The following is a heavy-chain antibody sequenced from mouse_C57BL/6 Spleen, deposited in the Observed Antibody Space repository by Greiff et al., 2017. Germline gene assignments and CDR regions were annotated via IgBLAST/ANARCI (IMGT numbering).Heavy chain of an antibody. V-gene: IGHV5-6*02. Sequence: EVMLVESGGDLVKPGGSLKLSCAASGFTFSSYGMSWVRQTPGKRLEWVATISSGGSYTYYPDSVKGRFTISRDNAKNTLYLQLSSLTSEDTAMYYCARRGIYGSSYSYWDFDVWGTGTTVTVSS. CDR2: ISSGGSYT. CDR1: GFTFSSYG. D-gene: IGHD1-1*01. CDR3: ARRGIYGSSYSYWDFDV. J-gene: IGHJ1*03.